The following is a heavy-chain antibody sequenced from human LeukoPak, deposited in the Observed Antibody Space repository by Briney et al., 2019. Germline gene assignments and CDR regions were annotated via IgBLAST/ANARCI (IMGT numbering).Heavy chain of an antibody. J-gene: IGHJ4*02. D-gene: IGHD1-26*01. V-gene: IGHV3-30*18. CDR3: AKQKYRGRYSYFDY. CDR2: ISYDGSNK. Sequence: GGSLRLSCAASGFTFSSCAMTWVRQAPGKGLEWVAVISYDGSNKYYADSVKGRFTISRDSSKNTLYLQMISLRAEDTAIYYCAKQKYRGRYSYFDYWGQGTLGTVSS. CDR1: GFTFSSCA.